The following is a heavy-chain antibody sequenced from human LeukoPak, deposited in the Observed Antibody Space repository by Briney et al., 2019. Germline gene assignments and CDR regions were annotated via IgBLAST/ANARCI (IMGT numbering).Heavy chain of an antibody. Sequence: GGSLRLSCAASGFTFSDYYMNWVRQAPGKGLEWVSSISSSSTIYYADSVKGRFTISRGNAKNSLYLQMNSLRAEDTAVYYCARKIWFGEYYFDYWGQGTLVTVSS. V-gene: IGHV3-69-1*01. CDR1: GFTFSDYY. J-gene: IGHJ4*02. CDR2: ISSSSTI. D-gene: IGHD3-10*01. CDR3: ARKIWFGEYYFDY.